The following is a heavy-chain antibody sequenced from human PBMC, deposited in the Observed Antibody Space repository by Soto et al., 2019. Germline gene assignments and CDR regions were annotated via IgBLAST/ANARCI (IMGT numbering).Heavy chain of an antibody. D-gene: IGHD1-1*01. Sequence: EVQLVQSGAEVEKPGESLTISCKGSGYKFIGYWISWVRQMPGKGLEWVGRIDPSDSYTSYSPSFQDHVTISVDKSISTAYLQWRSLQASVTAKYYCVRHGNGTPYYFDFWGRGTLVPVSS. CDR2: IDPSDSYT. CDR3: VRHGNGTPYYFDF. CDR1: GYKFIGYW. J-gene: IGHJ4*02. V-gene: IGHV5-10-1*01.